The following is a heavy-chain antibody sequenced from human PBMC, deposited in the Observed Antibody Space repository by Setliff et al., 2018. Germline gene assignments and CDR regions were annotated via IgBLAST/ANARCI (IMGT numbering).Heavy chain of an antibody. CDR2: ISGSGGST. J-gene: IGHJ4*02. D-gene: IGHD3-16*01. V-gene: IGHV3-23*01. Sequence: GGSLRLSCAASGFTFSSYAMNWVRQAPGKGLEWVSAISGSGGSTNYADSVKGRFTISRDNTKNSLYLQMNSLRAEDTAVYYCARDGGEYWGQGTLVTVSS. CDR1: GFTFSSYA. CDR3: ARDGGEY.